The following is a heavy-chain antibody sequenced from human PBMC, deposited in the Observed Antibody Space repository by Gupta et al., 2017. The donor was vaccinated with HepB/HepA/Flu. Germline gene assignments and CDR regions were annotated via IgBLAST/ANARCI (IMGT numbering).Heavy chain of an antibody. J-gene: IGHJ1*01. V-gene: IGHV4-34*01. D-gene: IGHD2-2*01. Sequence: VQLQQWGAGLLKPSETLSLTCAVYGGSFSGYYWSWIRQPPGKGLEWIGEINHSGSTNYNPSLKSRVTISVDTSKNQFSLKLSSVTAADTAVYYCARLAPAGEPAATEYFQHWGQGTLVTVSS. CDR2: INHSGST. CDR1: GGSFSGYY. CDR3: ARLAPAGEPAATEYFQH.